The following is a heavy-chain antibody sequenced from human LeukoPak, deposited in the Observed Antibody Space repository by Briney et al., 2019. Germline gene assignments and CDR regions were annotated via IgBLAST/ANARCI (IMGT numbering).Heavy chain of an antibody. D-gene: IGHD3-22*01. CDR3: ATITSMRVVLIA. J-gene: IGHJ1*01. V-gene: IGHV3-23*01. CDR1: GFTFSSFD. CDR2: ISVSATNT. Sequence: GGSLRLSCAASGFTFSSFDMTWVRQAPGKGLEWVSTISVSATNTYYADSVKGRFTISRDNSKNTLYLQMNSLRADDTAVYYCATITSMRVVLIAWGQGTLVTVSS.